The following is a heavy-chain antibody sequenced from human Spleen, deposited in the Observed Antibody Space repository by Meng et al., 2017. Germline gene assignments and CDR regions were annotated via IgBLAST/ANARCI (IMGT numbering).Heavy chain of an antibody. CDR2: INSDGSTT. CDR3: ARDHGSDGFDI. V-gene: IGHV3-74*01. Sequence: GQSLKISCVASGLTVSSNYMNWVRQAPGKGLVWVSRINSDGSTTSYADSVKGRFTISRDNSKNTLYLQMNSLRAEDTAVYYCARDHGSDGFDIWCQGTMVTVSS. J-gene: IGHJ3*02. CDR1: GLTVSSNY.